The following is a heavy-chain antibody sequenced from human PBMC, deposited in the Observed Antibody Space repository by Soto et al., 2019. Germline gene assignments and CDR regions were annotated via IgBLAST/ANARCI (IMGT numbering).Heavy chain of an antibody. Sequence: GGTLRLSCAASGCTFSNYAMSWVRQAPGERLEWVFTFSGSGDSTYYADSVKGRSTISVDNSKSTVYLKMNSLRPEDTAVHYCAKGEDVEQLVMGVGGWGQGALVTVSS. D-gene: IGHD1-1*01. CDR3: AKGEDVEQLVMGVGG. V-gene: IGHV3-23*01. CDR1: GCTFSNYA. J-gene: IGHJ4*02. CDR2: FSGSGDST.